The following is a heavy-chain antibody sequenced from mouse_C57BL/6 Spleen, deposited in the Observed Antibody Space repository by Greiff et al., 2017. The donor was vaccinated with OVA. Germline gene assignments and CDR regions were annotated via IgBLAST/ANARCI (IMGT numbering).Heavy chain of an antibody. V-gene: IGHV1-64*01. Sequence: QVQLQQPGAELVKPGASVKLSCKASGYTFTSYWMHWVKQRPGQGLEWIGMIHPNSGSTNYNEKFKSKATLTVDKSSSTAYMQLSSLTSEDSAVYYCAKMGDYDFFAYWGQGTLVTVSA. CDR1: GYTFTSYW. J-gene: IGHJ3*01. CDR3: AKMGDYDFFAY. D-gene: IGHD1-1*01. CDR2: IHPNSGST.